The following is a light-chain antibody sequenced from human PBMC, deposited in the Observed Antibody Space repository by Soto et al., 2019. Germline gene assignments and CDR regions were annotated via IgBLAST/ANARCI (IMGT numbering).Light chain of an antibody. CDR2: KDS. Sequence: YELTQPPSVSVSPGQTARITCSGDALPKQYAYWYQQKPGQAPVLVIYKDSERPSGIPERFSGSSSGTTVTLTISGVQAEDEADYYCQSADSSGTYVVFGGGTKVTVL. V-gene: IGLV3-25*03. CDR3: QSADSSGTYVV. J-gene: IGLJ2*01. CDR1: ALPKQY.